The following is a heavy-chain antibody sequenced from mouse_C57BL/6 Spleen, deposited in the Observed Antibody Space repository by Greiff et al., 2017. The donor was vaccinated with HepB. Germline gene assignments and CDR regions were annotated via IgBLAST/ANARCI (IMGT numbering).Heavy chain of an antibody. CDR1: GYTFTSYG. D-gene: IGHD2-4*01. J-gene: IGHJ3*01. V-gene: IGHV1-81*01. Sequence: VQLQQSGAELARPGASVKLSCKASGYTFTSYGISWVKQRTGQGLEWIGEIYPRSGNTYYNEKFKGKATLTADKSSSTAYMELRSLTSEASAVYFCARRDYDYDAGAWFAYWGQGTLVTVSA. CDR3: ARRDYDYDAGAWFAY. CDR2: IYPRSGNT.